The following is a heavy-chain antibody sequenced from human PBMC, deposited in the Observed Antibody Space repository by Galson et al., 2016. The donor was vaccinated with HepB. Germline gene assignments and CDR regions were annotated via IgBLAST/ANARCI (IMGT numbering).Heavy chain of an antibody. D-gene: IGHD4-17*01. J-gene: IGHJ5*02. V-gene: IGHV4-59*01. CDR3: ARFAPTVTFNWFDP. CDR1: GGSISTYY. Sequence: SETLSLTCTVSGGSISTYYWSWIRQPPGKGLEWIGYIYYTGNTNYNPSLKSRVTISVDTSKNQFSLKLTSVTAADTAVYYCARFAPTVTFNWFDPWGQGTLVTVSS. CDR2: IYYTGNT.